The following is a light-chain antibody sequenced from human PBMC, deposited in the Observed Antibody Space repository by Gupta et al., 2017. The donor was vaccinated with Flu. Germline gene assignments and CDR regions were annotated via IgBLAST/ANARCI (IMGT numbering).Light chain of an antibody. V-gene: IGLV2-23*01. CDR2: DGT. J-gene: IGLJ1*01. Sequence: ITISCTGSDRDVGEYNLVSWYQHYPGKAPKLILYDGTKRPSGISYRFSGSKSGNTAFLTISGLQADDEADYYCCSFAGAYILYVCGTGTKVTVL. CDR3: CSFAGAYILYV. CDR1: DRDVGEYNL.